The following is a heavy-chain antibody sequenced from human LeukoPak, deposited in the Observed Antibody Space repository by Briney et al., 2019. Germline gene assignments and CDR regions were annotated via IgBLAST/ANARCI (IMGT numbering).Heavy chain of an antibody. Sequence: PSETLSLTCTVSGGSITSSSYYWGWIRQPPGKGLEWIGSIYYTGSTYYNPSLKSRVTQSVDTSKNQFSLKLSSVTAADTAVFYCTRHVWHSSSCHYDYWGQGTLVTVSS. CDR3: TRHVWHSSSCHYDY. CDR1: GGSITSSSYY. V-gene: IGHV4-39*01. J-gene: IGHJ4*02. D-gene: IGHD6-13*01. CDR2: IYYTGST.